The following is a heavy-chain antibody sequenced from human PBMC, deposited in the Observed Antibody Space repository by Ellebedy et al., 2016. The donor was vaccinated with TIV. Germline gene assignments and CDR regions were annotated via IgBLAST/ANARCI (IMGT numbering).Heavy chain of an antibody. CDR2: ISNYNGYA. CDR1: GDSFVSYG. Sequence: AASVKVSCKASGDSFVSYGISWVRQAPGQGLEWMGWISNYNGYARYLQKFKGRITVTTEPSTSTAYMEVRSLRSDDTAVYYCARDPYDSSGHPLSYFDYWGQGTVVTVSS. J-gene: IGHJ4*02. D-gene: IGHD3-22*01. CDR3: ARDPYDSSGHPLSYFDY. V-gene: IGHV1-18*01.